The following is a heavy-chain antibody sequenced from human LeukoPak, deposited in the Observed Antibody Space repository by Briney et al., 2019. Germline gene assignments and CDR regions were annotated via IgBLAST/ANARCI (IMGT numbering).Heavy chain of an antibody. J-gene: IGHJ4*02. V-gene: IGHV3-9*01. Sequence: GRSLRLSCAASGFIFDDHGMHWVRQAPGKGLEWVSGISWSSGIIGYADSVKGRFTISRDNSKNTVYLQMSSLRAEDTAVYYCARVRVTGYSNFAYWGQGTLVTVSS. CDR3: ARVRVTGYSNFAY. D-gene: IGHD3-9*01. CDR2: ISWSSGII. CDR1: GFIFDDHG.